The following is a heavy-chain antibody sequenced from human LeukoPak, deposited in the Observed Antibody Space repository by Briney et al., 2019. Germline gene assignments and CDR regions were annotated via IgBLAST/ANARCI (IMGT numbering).Heavy chain of an antibody. CDR3: ARSRIRRPVDAFDI. CDR2: ISSSGSTI. Sequence: GGSLRLSCAAPGFTFSDYYMSWIRQAPGKGLEWVSYISSSGSTIYYADSVKGRFTISRDNAKNSLYLQMNSLRAEDTAVYYCARSRIRRPVDAFDIWGQGTMVTVSS. D-gene: IGHD2-15*01. CDR1: GFTFSDYY. V-gene: IGHV3-11*01. J-gene: IGHJ3*02.